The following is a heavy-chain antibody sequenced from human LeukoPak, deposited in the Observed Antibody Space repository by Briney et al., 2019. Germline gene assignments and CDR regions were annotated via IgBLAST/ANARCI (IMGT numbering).Heavy chain of an antibody. CDR1: GGSFSGYY. V-gene: IGHV4-34*01. CDR3: ARGVSYYYYMDV. Sequence: PSETLSLTCAVYGGSFSGYYWSWIRQPPGKGLEWIGEINHSGSTNYNPSLKSRVTISVDTSKNLFSLRLSSVTAADTAVYYCARGVSYYYYMDVWGKGTTVTVSS. CDR2: INHSGST. J-gene: IGHJ6*03.